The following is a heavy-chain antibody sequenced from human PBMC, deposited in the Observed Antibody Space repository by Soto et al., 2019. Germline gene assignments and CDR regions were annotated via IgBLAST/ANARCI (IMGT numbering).Heavy chain of an antibody. D-gene: IGHD2-2*01. V-gene: IGHV4-59*01. CDR1: GGSISSYY. Sequence: SETLSLTCTVSGGSISSYYWSWIRQPPGKGLEWIGYIYYSGSTNYNPSLKSRVTISVDTSKNQFSLKLSSVTAADTAVFYCARGPDIVVVPAAPFDYWGQGTLVTVSS. J-gene: IGHJ4*02. CDR2: IYYSGST. CDR3: ARGPDIVVVPAAPFDY.